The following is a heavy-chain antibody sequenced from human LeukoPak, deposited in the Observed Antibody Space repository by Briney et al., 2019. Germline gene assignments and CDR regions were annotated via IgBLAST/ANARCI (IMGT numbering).Heavy chain of an antibody. Sequence: GGSLRLSCAASGFTFSDHYIDWVRQAPGEGLEWVGRSRDRDNNYSTEYAASVKGRFTISRDASKNSLYLQMSSLKTEDTAVYFCARESYADILDSWGQGTLVTVTS. CDR1: GFTFSDHY. J-gene: IGHJ4*02. CDR2: SRDRDNNYST. CDR3: ARESYADILDS. V-gene: IGHV3-72*01.